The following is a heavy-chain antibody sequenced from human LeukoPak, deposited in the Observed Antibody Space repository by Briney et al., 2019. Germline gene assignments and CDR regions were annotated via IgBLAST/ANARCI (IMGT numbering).Heavy chain of an antibody. CDR2: IYHSEST. CDR1: GGSISSGSYY. CDR3: ARGRGSSWYYFDY. V-gene: IGHV4-61*02. D-gene: IGHD6-13*01. J-gene: IGHJ4*02. Sequence: PSETLSLTCTVSGGSISSGSYYWSWIRQPAGKGLEWIGRIYHSESTYYNPSLKSRVTISLDTSKNQFSLRLNSVTAADTAVYYCARGRGSSWYYFDYWGQGTLVTVSS.